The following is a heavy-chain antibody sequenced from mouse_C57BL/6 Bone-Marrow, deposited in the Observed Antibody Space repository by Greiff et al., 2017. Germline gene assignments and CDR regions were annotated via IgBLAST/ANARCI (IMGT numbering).Heavy chain of an antibody. Sequence: QVQLQQPGAELVMPGASVKLSCKASGYTFTSYWMHWVKQRPGQGLEWIGEIDPADSYTNYNQKFKGKSTLTVDISSSTAYMQLSSLTSEDSAVYYCCRGPTVVFAYWGQGTTLTVSA. CDR3: CRGPTVVFAY. J-gene: IGHJ2*01. V-gene: IGHV1-69*01. D-gene: IGHD1-1*01. CDR1: GYTFTSYW. CDR2: IDPADSYT.